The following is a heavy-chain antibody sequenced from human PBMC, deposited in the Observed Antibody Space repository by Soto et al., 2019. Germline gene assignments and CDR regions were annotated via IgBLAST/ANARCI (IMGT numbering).Heavy chain of an antibody. CDR1: GYTFTSHA. J-gene: IGHJ4*02. CDR3: ASWAGYCFGATCNPPLDY. CDR2: INTDDGIT. D-gene: IGHD2-15*01. Sequence: QVQLVQSGAEVKKPGASVKVSCKVFGYTFTSHAMHWVRQAPGQRLEWMGWINTDDGITKYSQKFQGRVTITRDTTASTAYMELSSLRSEDTAVYYCASWAGYCFGATCNPPLDYWGQGTLVTVSS. V-gene: IGHV1-3*04.